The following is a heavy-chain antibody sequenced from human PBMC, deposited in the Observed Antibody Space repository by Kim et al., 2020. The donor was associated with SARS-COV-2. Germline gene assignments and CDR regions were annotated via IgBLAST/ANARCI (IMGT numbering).Heavy chain of an antibody. D-gene: IGHD6-19*01. V-gene: IGHV3-30*07. CDR3: AGDKHSSGWYASAFDI. J-gene: IGHJ3*02. Sequence: SVKGRFTISRDNSKNALDLQMNSLRAEDTAVYYCAGDKHSSGWYASAFDIWGQGTMVTVSS.